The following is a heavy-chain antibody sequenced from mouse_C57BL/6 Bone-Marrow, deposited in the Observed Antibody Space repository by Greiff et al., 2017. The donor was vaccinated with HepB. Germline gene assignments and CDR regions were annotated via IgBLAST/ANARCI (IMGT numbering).Heavy chain of an antibody. CDR2: INPNNGGT. D-gene: IGHD4-1*01. V-gene: IGHV1-26*01. Sequence: VQLQQSGPELVKPGASVKISCKASGYTFTDYYMNWVKQSHGKSLEWIGDINPNNGGTSYNQKFKGKATLTVDKSSSTAYMELRSLTSEDSAVYYCAVTGTEAYWGQGTLVTVSA. CDR3: AVTGTEAY. CDR1: GYTFTDYY. J-gene: IGHJ3*01.